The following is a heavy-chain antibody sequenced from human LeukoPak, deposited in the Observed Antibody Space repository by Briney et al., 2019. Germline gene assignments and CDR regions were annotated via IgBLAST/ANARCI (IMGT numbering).Heavy chain of an antibody. J-gene: IGHJ4*02. D-gene: IGHD4-17*01. CDR2: VNHRGYT. CDR1: GFTFSSYA. Sequence: PGGSLRLSCAASGFTFSSYAMSWVRQAPGKGLGWIGEVNHRGYTNDNPSLKSRVTISVDTSKNQFSLRLRSVTAADTGVYFCARMTTGHDFWGQGTLVTVSS. V-gene: IGHV4-34*01. CDR3: ARMTTGHDF.